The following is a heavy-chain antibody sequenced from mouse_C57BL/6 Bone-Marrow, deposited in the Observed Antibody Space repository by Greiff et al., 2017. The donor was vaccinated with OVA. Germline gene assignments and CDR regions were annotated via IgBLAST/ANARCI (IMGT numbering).Heavy chain of an antibody. CDR3: ARQDDYGSSHFAY. CDR2: ISSGGSYT. D-gene: IGHD1-1*01. V-gene: IGHV5-6*01. CDR1: GFTFSSYG. Sequence: EVQRVESGGDLVKPGGSLKLSCAASGFTFSSYGMSWVRQTPDKRLEWVATISSGGSYTYYPDSVKGRFTIARDNAKNTLYLQMSSLKSEDTAMYCCARQDDYGSSHFAYWGQGTLVTVSA. J-gene: IGHJ3*01.